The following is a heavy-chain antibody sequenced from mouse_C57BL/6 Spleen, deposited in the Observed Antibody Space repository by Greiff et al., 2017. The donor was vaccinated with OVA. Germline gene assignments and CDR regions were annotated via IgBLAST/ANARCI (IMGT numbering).Heavy chain of an antibody. V-gene: IGHV3-6*01. CDR1: GYSITSGYY. J-gene: IGHJ1*03. CDR3: ARNYGSSWGYFDV. Sequence: EVQRVESGPGLVKPSQSLSLTCSVTGYSITSGYYWNWIRQFPGNKLEWMGYISYDGSNNYNPSLKNRISITRDTSKNQFFLKLNSVTTEDTATYYCARNYGSSWGYFDVWGTGTTVTVSS. CDR2: ISYDGSN. D-gene: IGHD1-1*01.